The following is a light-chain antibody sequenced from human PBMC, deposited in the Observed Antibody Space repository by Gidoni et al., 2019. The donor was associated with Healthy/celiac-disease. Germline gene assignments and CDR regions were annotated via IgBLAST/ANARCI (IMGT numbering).Light chain of an antibody. J-gene: IGKJ4*01. Sequence: EIVMTQSPATLSVSPGERATLSCRASQSVSSNLAWYQQKPGQAPRLLIYGASTRFSGSGSGTEFTLTISSPQSEDFAVYYCQQYNNWPPLTFGGGTKVEIK. CDR1: QSVSSN. V-gene: IGKV3-15*01. CDR3: QQYNNWPPLT. CDR2: GAS.